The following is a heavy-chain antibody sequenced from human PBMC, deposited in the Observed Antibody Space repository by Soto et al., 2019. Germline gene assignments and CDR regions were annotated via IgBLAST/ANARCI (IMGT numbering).Heavy chain of an antibody. D-gene: IGHD1-1*01. J-gene: IGHJ5*02. CDR2: IYATGTT. V-gene: IGHV4-4*07. Sequence: TSETLSLTGTVSGASISGFYWSWIRKSAGKGLEWIGRIYATGTTDYNPSLKSRVMMSVDTSKKQFSLKLRSVTAADTAVYYCVRDGTKTLRDWFDPWGQGISVTVSS. CDR1: GASISGFY. CDR3: VRDGTKTLRDWFDP.